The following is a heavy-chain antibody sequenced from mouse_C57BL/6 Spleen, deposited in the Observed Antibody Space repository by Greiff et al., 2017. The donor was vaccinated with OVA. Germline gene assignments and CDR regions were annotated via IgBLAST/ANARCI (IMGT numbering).Heavy chain of an antibody. J-gene: IGHJ2*01. CDR1: GYAFSSYW. D-gene: IGHD2-4*01. CDR2: IYPGDGDT. Sequence: QVQLKQSGAELVKPGASVKISCKASGYAFSSYWMNWVKQRPGKGLEWIGQIYPGDGDTNYNGKFKGKATLTADKSSSTAYMQLSSLTSEDSAVYFCARSFDYDEGIDYWGQGTTLTVSS. CDR3: ARSFDYDEGIDY. V-gene: IGHV1-80*01.